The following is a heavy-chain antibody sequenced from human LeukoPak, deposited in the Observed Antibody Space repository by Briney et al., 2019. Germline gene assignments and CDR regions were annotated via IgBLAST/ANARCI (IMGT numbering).Heavy chain of an antibody. CDR3: AKGGYCSSSSCCYGWFEP. V-gene: IGHV3-23*01. CDR1: GFTVSSNY. CDR2: ASAGGSST. Sequence: PGGSLRLSCAASGFTVSSNYMSWVRQAPGKGLEWVSTASAGGSSTYYADSVKGRFTISRDNSKNTFYLQMNSLRAEDTAAYYCAKGGYCSSSSCCYGWFEPWGQGTLVTVSS. J-gene: IGHJ5*02. D-gene: IGHD2-2*01.